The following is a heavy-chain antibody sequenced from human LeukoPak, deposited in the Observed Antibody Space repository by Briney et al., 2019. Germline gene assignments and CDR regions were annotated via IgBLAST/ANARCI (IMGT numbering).Heavy chain of an antibody. CDR1: GGSFSGYY. CDR3: ARSGPAARYFALDI. CDR2: INHSGST. D-gene: IGHD2-2*01. J-gene: IGHJ3*02. V-gene: IGHV4-34*01. Sequence: SETLSLTCAVYGGSFSGYYWSWIRQPPGKGLEWIGEINHSGSTNYNPSLKSRVTISVDTSKNQFSLKLSSVTAADTAVYYCARSGPAARYFALDIWGQGTMVTVSS.